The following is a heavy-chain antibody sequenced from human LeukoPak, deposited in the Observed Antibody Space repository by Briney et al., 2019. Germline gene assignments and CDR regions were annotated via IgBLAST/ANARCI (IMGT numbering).Heavy chain of an antibody. CDR2: ITNNGDTT. CDR1: GFIFSSYA. Sequence: GGSLRLSCAASGFIFSSYAMHWVRQAPGKGLEYVSSITNNGDTTYYANSVKGRFTISRDNSKNTPYLQMGSLRTEDMAVYYCTRKGLTVAGAFDYWGQGTLVTVSS. V-gene: IGHV3-64*01. CDR3: TRKGLTVAGAFDY. J-gene: IGHJ4*02. D-gene: IGHD6-19*01.